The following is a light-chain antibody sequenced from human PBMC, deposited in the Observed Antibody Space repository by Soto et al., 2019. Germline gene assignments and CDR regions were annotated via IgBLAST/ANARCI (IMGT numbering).Light chain of an antibody. CDR3: AAWDDSLSGFVV. Sequence: QPVLTQPPSASGTPGQRVTISCSGSSSNIGSNYVYWYQQLPGTAPKLLIYRNNQRPSGVPDRFSGSKSGTSASLAISGLRSADEEDYYCAAWDDSLSGFVVFGGGTKVTVL. CDR1: SSNIGSNY. J-gene: IGLJ2*01. CDR2: RNN. V-gene: IGLV1-47*01.